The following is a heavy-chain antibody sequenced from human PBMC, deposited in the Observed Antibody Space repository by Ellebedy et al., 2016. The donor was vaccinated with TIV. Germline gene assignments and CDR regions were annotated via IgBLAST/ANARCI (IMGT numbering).Heavy chain of an antibody. Sequence: GESLKISCAASGFTFSNAWMNWVRQAPGKGLEWVSRIKSKIDGGTIEYAAPVKGRLTISRDDSKNKLYLQMNSLKTEDTAVYYCTTDLAADVWGQGTTVTVSS. CDR1: GFTFSNAW. V-gene: IGHV3-15*07. CDR2: IKSKIDGGTI. D-gene: IGHD6-13*01. J-gene: IGHJ6*02. CDR3: TTDLAADV.